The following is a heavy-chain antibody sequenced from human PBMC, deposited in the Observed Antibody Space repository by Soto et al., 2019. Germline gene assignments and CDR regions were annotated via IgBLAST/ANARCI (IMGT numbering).Heavy chain of an antibody. V-gene: IGHV1-46*03. Sequence: ASVKVSCKASGYTFTSYAMHWVRQAPGQGLEWMGIINPSGGSTSYAQKFQGRVTMTRDTSTSTVYMELSSLRSEDTAVYYCARGITMIVVVTPTPNYGMDVWGQGTTVTVSS. J-gene: IGHJ6*02. D-gene: IGHD3-22*01. CDR3: ARGITMIVVVTPTPNYGMDV. CDR2: INPSGGST. CDR1: GYTFTSYA.